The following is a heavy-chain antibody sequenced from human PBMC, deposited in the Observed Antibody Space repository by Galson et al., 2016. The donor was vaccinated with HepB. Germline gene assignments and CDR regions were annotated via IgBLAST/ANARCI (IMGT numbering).Heavy chain of an antibody. J-gene: IGHJ4*02. CDR1: GFTFSGYN. CDR3: ARDGNHGYDMDY. Sequence: SLRLSCAASGFTFSGYNMDWVRQAPGKGLEWVSYISSGSSAICYADSVKGRSTISRDNAKNSLYLQMNSLRDEDTAVYFCARDGNHGYDMDYWGQGTLVTVSS. CDR2: ISSGSSAI. D-gene: IGHD1-14*01. V-gene: IGHV3-48*02.